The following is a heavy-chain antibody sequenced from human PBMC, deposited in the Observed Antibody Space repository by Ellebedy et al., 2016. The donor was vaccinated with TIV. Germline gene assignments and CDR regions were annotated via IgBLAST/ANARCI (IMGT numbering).Heavy chain of an antibody. Sequence: ASVKVSCKASGYPFTKYYFHWIRQAPGQGLEWMGVLDARVGSTTYAETLQGRITMTRDTSTRTVYMELSSLRSDDTAVYYCASVPSAGAEFWGQGTLVTVSS. V-gene: IGHV1-46*01. J-gene: IGHJ4*02. CDR3: ASVPSAGAEF. CDR1: GYPFTKYY. D-gene: IGHD4-17*01. CDR2: LDARVGST.